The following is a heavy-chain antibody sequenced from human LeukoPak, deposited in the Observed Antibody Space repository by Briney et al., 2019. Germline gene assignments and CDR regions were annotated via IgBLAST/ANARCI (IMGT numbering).Heavy chain of an antibody. Sequence: PSETLSLTCTVSGGSISSSSYYWGWIRQPPGKGLEWIGSIYYSGSTYYNPSLESRVTISVDTSKNQFSLKLNSVTAADTAVYYCARHLISGDSSFDIWGQGTMVTVSS. CDR1: GGSISSSSYY. V-gene: IGHV4-39*01. CDR2: IYYSGST. J-gene: IGHJ3*02. D-gene: IGHD4-17*01. CDR3: ARHLISGDSSFDI.